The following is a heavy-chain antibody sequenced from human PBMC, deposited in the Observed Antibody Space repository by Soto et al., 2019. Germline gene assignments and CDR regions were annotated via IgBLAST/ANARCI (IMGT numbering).Heavy chain of an antibody. J-gene: IGHJ6*02. D-gene: IGHD1-1*01. CDR3: VKGYWKGDV. V-gene: IGHV3-23*01. CDR2: ISGSGGSI. Sequence: EVQLLESGGGLVQPGGSLRLSCAASGFTFSTYAMNWVRQAPGNGLEWVSAISGSGGSIHYADSVKGRFTISRDNSKNTLYLQMTSRRDEDTAVYHCVKGYWKGDVWGQGTTVTVSS. CDR1: GFTFSTYA.